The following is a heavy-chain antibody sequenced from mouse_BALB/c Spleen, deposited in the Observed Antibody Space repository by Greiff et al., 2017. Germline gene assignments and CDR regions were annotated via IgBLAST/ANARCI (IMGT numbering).Heavy chain of an antibody. Sequence: EVQRVESGGGLVKPGGSLKLSCAASGFTFSSYAMSWVRQTPEKRLEWVASISSGGSTYYPDSVKGRFTISRDNARNILYLQMSSLRSEDTAMYYCARGDGDYGRIFAYWGQGTLVTVSA. J-gene: IGHJ3*01. D-gene: IGHD2-4*01. CDR1: GFTFSSYA. V-gene: IGHV5-6-5*01. CDR2: ISSGGST. CDR3: ARGDGDYGRIFAY.